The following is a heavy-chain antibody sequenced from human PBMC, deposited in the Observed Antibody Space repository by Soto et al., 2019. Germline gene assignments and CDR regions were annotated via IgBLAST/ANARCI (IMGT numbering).Heavy chain of an antibody. V-gene: IGHV3-23*04. D-gene: IGHD1-7*01. J-gene: IGHJ4*02. Sequence: VQLVESGGGVVQPGRSLRLSCAASGFTFRNYVMHWVRQAPGKGLEWVSAISGSGGSTYYADSVKGRFTISRDNSKNTLYLQMNSLRAEDTAVYYCAKDGPLTGTTPNWGQGTLVTVSS. CDR1: GFTFRNYV. CDR2: ISGSGGST. CDR3: AKDGPLTGTTPN.